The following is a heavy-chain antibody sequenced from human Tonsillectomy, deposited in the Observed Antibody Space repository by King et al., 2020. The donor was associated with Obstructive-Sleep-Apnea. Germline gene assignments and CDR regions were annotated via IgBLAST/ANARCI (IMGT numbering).Heavy chain of an antibody. CDR1: GGSISSTSYY. D-gene: IGHD2-15*01. Sequence: QLQESGPGLVKPSETLSLTCTVSGGSISSTSYYCGWIRQPPGKGLEWIGSIYYSGSTYYNPSLKSRVTISAVTSKNQFSLKLTSVTAADTAVYYCAGDAGVCSGCYCYSGWFDPWGQGTLVTVSS. CDR2: IYYSGST. J-gene: IGHJ5*02. V-gene: IGHV4-39*07. CDR3: AGDAGVCSGCYCYSGWFDP.